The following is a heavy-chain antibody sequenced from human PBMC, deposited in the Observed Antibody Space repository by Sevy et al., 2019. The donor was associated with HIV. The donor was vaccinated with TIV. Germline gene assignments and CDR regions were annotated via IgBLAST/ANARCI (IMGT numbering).Heavy chain of an antibody. CDR3: ARDSDNYDILTGYYPFDY. Sequence: ASVKVSCKASGYTFTSYYMHWVRQAPGQGLEWMGIINPSGGSTSYAQTFQGRVTMTRDTSTSTVYMELSCLRSEDTAVYYCARDSDNYDILTGYYPFDYWGQGTLVTVSS. CDR1: GYTFTSYY. J-gene: IGHJ4*02. D-gene: IGHD3-9*01. V-gene: IGHV1-46*01. CDR2: INPSGGST.